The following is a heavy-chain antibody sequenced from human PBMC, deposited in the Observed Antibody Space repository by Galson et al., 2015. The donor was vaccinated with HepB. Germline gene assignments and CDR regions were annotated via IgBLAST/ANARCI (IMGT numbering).Heavy chain of an antibody. D-gene: IGHD3-10*01. CDR3: ARDTGTLWFGEYGGGAFDI. V-gene: IGHV3-7*03. Sequence: SLRLSCAASGFTFSSYWMSWVRQAPGKGLEWVANIKQDGSEKYYVDSVKGRFTISRDNAKNSLYLQMNSLRAEDAAVYYCARDTGTLWFGEYGGGAFDIWGQGTMVTVSS. J-gene: IGHJ3*02. CDR1: GFTFSSYW. CDR2: IKQDGSEK.